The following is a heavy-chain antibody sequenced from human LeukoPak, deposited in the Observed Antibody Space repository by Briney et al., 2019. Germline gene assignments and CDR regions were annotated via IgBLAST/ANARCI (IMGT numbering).Heavy chain of an antibody. CDR1: GGSISSFY. D-gene: IGHD3-22*01. CDR2: IYYSGST. Sequence: SETLSLTCTVSGGSISSFYWSWIRQPPGKGLEWIGYIYYSGSTNYNPSLKSRVTISVDTSKNQFSLKLTSVTAADTAVYYCARPYDSSGYRRAFDIWGQGTMATVSS. CDR3: ARPYDSSGYRRAFDI. V-gene: IGHV4-59*08. J-gene: IGHJ3*02.